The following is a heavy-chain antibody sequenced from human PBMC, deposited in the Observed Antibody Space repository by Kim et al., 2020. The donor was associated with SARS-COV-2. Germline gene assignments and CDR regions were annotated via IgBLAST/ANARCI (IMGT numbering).Heavy chain of an antibody. D-gene: IGHD5-12*01. J-gene: IGHJ4*02. CDR1: GYTLTELS. Sequence: ASVKVSCKVSGYTLTELSMHWVRQAPGKGLEWMGGSDPEDGETIYAQKFQGRVTMTEDTSTDTAYMELSSLRSEDTAVYYCATEIAAWATMGIYYFDYWGQGTLVTVSS. CDR3: ATEIAAWATMGIYYFDY. CDR2: SDPEDGET. V-gene: IGHV1-24*01.